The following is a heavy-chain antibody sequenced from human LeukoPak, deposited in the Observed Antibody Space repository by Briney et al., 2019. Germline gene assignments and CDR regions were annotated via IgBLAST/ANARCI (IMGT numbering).Heavy chain of an antibody. V-gene: IGHV4-34*01. CDR1: GGSFSGYY. CDR2: INHSGST. CDR3: ASDSSRLYYKFDL. D-gene: IGHD6-13*01. J-gene: IGHJ5*02. Sequence: SETLSLTCAVSGGSFSGYYWSWIRQPPGKGLEWIGEINHSGSTNYNPSLKSRVTISVDTSKKQFSLKLSSVTAADTAVYYCASDSSRLYYKFDLWGPGTLVTVSS.